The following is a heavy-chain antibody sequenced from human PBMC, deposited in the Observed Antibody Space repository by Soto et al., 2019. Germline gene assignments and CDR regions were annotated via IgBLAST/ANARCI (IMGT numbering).Heavy chain of an antibody. CDR3: ARSRRGSSFGY. CDR2: INHSGST. J-gene: IGHJ4*02. D-gene: IGHD3-16*01. V-gene: IGHV4-34*01. Sequence: SETLSLTCAVYGGSFSGYYWSWIRQPPGKGLEWIGEINHSGSTNYNPSLKSRVTIPVDTSKNQFSLKLSSVTAADTAVYYCARSRRGSSFGYWGQGTLVTVSS. CDR1: GGSFSGYY.